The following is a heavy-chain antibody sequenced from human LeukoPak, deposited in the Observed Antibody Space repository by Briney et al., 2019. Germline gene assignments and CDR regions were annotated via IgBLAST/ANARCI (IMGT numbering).Heavy chain of an antibody. J-gene: IGHJ4*02. Sequence: GASVKVSCKASGYTFTGYYMHWMRQAPGQGLEWMGRINPNSGGTNYAQKFQGRVTMTRDTSISTAYMELSRLRSDDTAVYYCARGPRVSRFLEWLLTFDYWGQGTLVTVSS. CDR1: GYTFTGYY. D-gene: IGHD3-3*01. CDR3: ARGPRVSRFLEWLLTFDY. V-gene: IGHV1-2*06. CDR2: INPNSGGT.